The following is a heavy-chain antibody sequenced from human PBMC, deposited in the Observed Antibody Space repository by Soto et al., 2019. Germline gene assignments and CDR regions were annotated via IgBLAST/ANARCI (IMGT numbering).Heavy chain of an antibody. CDR3: SKFFGETGGRSGCPLSFLF. Sequence: EVQLLESGGGLVQPGGSLRLSCAASGFTFSSYAMSWVRQAPGKGLEWVSAISGTGGTTYYADSVKGRCTISRDNSRNPLHLQMKSRRAEDTAIYYCSKFFGETGGRSGCPLSFLFWGKGTLVTVSS. J-gene: IGHJ4*02. V-gene: IGHV3-23*01. D-gene: IGHD6-25*01. CDR2: ISGTGGTT. CDR1: GFTFSSYA.